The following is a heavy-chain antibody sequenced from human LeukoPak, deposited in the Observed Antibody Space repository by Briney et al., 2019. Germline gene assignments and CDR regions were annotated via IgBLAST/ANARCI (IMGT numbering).Heavy chain of an antibody. J-gene: IGHJ4*02. CDR1: GFTFSSYW. CDR2: IKQDGSEK. Sequence: GGSLRLSCAASGFTFSSYWMSWVRQAPGKGLEWVANIKQDGSEKYYVDSVKGRFTISRDNAKNSLYLQMNSLGAEDTAVYYCARGGDYDILTGHSDYWGQGTLVTVSS. V-gene: IGHV3-7*03. CDR3: ARGGDYDILTGHSDY. D-gene: IGHD3-9*01.